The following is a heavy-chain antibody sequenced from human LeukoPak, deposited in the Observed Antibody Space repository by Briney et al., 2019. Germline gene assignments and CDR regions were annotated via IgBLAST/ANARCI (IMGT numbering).Heavy chain of an antibody. CDR2: IYYSGST. D-gene: IGHD3-3*01. V-gene: IGHV4-59*01. Sequence: SSETLSLTCTVSGGSISSYYWSWIRQPPGKGLEWIGYIYYSGSTNYNPSLKSRVTISVDTSKNQFSLKLSSVTAADTAVYYCARVPHDFWSGYHDYWGQGTLVTVSS. J-gene: IGHJ4*02. CDR1: GGSISSYY. CDR3: ARVPHDFWSGYHDY.